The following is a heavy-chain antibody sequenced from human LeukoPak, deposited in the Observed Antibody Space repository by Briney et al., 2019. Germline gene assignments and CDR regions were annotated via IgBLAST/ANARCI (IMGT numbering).Heavy chain of an antibody. CDR2: ISNTGSVI. CDR1: GFTFSSYW. D-gene: IGHD2-2*01. Sequence: PGGSLRLSCAASGFTFSSYWMHWVRQAPGKGLEWISYISNTGSVIYYADSVKGRFTISRDNAKNSLYLQMNSLRAEDTAVYYCARNLPAADYWGQGTLVTVSS. V-gene: IGHV3-48*04. CDR3: ARNLPAADY. J-gene: IGHJ4*02.